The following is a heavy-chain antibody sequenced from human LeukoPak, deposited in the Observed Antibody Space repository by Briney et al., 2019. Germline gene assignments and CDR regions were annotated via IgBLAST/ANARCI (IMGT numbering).Heavy chain of an antibody. D-gene: IGHD3-10*01. CDR3: AHRSVAMIRGALFDY. V-gene: IGHV2-5*02. J-gene: IGHJ4*02. CDR2: IYWDDDK. Sequence: SGPTLVNPTQTLTLTCTFSGFSLTTRGEGVGWIRQPPGKALEWLALIYWDDDKRHSPSLKSRLTITNDTSKNQVVLTMTTMAPVDTATYYCAHRSVAMIRGALFDYWGQGTLVTVSS. CDR1: GFSLTTRGEG.